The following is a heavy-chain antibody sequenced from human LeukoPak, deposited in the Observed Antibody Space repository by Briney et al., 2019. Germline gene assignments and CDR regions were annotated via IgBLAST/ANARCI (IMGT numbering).Heavy chain of an antibody. CDR1: GFTFSSYA. CDR2: ISGSGGST. J-gene: IGHJ4*02. D-gene: IGHD6-19*01. V-gene: IGHV3-23*01. CDR3: AKDSRRSSGWHYYFDY. Sequence: GGSLRLSCAASGFTFSSYAMSWVRQAPGKGLEWVSAISGSGGSTYYADSVKGRFTISRDNSKNTLYLQMNSLRAEDTAVYYCAKDSRRSSGWHYYFDYWGQGTLVTVSS.